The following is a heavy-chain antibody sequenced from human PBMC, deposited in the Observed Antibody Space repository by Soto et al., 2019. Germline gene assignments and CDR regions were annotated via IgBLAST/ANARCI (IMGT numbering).Heavy chain of an antibody. V-gene: IGHV4-30-2*01. Sequence: PSETLSLTCAVSGGSISSGDYSWSWIRQPPGKGLEWIGYIYHSGSTYYNPSLKSRVTISVDRSKNQFSLKLSSVTAADTAVYYCASQQRITIFGVANNWFDPWGQGTLVTVSS. J-gene: IGHJ5*02. CDR2: IYHSGST. D-gene: IGHD3-3*01. CDR1: GGSISSGDYS. CDR3: ASQQRITIFGVANNWFDP.